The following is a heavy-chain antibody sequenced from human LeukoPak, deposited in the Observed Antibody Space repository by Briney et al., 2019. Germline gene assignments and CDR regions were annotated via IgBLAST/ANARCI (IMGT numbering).Heavy chain of an antibody. V-gene: IGHV4-34*01. CDR2: INHSGST. CDR3: ARQRILRYFDWLPNYYMDV. CDR1: GGSFSGYY. D-gene: IGHD3-9*01. Sequence: PSETLSLTCAVYGGSFSGYYWSWIRQPPGKGLEWIGEINHSGSTNYNPSLKSRVTISVDTSKNQFSLKLSSVTAADTAVYYCARQRILRYFDWLPNYYMDVWGKGTTVTISS. J-gene: IGHJ6*03.